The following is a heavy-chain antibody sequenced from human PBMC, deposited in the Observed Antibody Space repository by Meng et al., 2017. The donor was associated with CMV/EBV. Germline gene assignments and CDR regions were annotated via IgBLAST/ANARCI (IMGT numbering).Heavy chain of an antibody. Sequence: GSISSGGYYGSWIRQHPGKGLEWIGYIYYSGSTYYNPSLKSRVTISVDTSKNQFSLKLSSVTAADTAVYYCARAPYDSSGYLVALGDYWGQGTLSPSPQ. J-gene: IGHJ4*02. CDR1: GSISSGGYY. V-gene: IGHV4-31*02. CDR3: ARAPYDSSGYLVALGDY. CDR2: IYYSGST. D-gene: IGHD3-22*01.